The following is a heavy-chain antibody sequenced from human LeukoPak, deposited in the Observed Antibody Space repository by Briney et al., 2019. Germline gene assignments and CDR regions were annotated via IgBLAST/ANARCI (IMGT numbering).Heavy chain of an antibody. V-gene: IGHV4-61*01. CDR3: ARATPIAPDY. D-gene: IGHD6-13*01. J-gene: IGHJ4*02. Sequence: SETLSLTCTVSGGSVSSGSYYWSWIRQPPGKGLEWIGYIYYSGCTNYNPSLKSRVTISVDTSKNQFSLRLSPVTAADTAVYFCARATPIAPDYWGQGTLVTVSS. CDR1: GGSVSSGSYY. CDR2: IYYSGCT.